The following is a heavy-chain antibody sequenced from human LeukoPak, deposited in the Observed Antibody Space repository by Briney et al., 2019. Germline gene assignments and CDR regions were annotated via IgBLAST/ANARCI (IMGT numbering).Heavy chain of an antibody. CDR1: GYTFTSYY. D-gene: IGHD3-22*01. Sequence: ASVKVSCTTSGYTFTSYYTHWVRQAPGQGLEWMGWVNPTSGGTNYAQKFQGRVTMTRDTSISTAYMELSRLRSDDTAVYYCARVYYYYDSSGILTLYFDYWGQGTLVTVSS. V-gene: IGHV1-2*02. J-gene: IGHJ4*02. CDR3: ARVYYYYDSSGILTLYFDY. CDR2: VNPTSGGT.